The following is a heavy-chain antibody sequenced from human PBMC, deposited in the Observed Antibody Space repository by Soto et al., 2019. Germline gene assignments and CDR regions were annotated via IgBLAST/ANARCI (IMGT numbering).Heavy chain of an antibody. J-gene: IGHJ5*02. CDR3: ARRYSSSWSGFDP. CDR2: IKQDGGGK. V-gene: IGHV3-7*01. CDR1: GVTFSSYW. D-gene: IGHD6-13*01. Sequence: PGGSLRLSCAASGVTFSSYWMSWVRQAPGKGLEWVANIKQDGGGKYHVDSVKGRFTISRDNAKNSLYLQMNSLRVEDTALYYCARRYSSSWSGFDPWGQGTLVTVSS.